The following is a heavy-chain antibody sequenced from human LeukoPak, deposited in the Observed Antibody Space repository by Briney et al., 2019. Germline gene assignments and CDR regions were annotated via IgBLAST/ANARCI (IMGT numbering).Heavy chain of an antibody. CDR3: ARLRMADPDAFDI. V-gene: IGHV1-69*04. CDR1: GGTFSSYA. D-gene: IGHD2-8*01. J-gene: IGHJ3*02. Sequence: ASVKVSCKASGGTFSSYAISWVRQAPGQGLEWMGRIIPILGIANYAQKFQGRVTITADKSTSTAYMELSSLRSEDTAVYYCARLRMADPDAFDIWGQGTMVTVSS. CDR2: IIPILGIA.